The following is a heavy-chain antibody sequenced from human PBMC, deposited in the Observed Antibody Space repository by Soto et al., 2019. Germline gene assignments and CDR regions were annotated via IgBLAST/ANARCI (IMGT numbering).Heavy chain of an antibody. Sequence: QVQLQESGPGLVKPSGTLSLTCTVSSGSITSSLWWSWVRQSPGKGLEWIGEVAQSGYIHSIPSLQSRLTISLDKSTSRFSLRLTSVTAADTAVYYCARNRYGGYDFASWGQGSLVTVSS. CDR2: VAQSGYI. V-gene: IGHV4-4*02. CDR1: SGSITSSLW. CDR3: ARNRYGGYDFAS. J-gene: IGHJ4*02. D-gene: IGHD5-12*01.